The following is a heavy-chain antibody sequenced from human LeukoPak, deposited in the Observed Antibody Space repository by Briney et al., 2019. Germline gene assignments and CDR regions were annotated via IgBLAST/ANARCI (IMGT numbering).Heavy chain of an antibody. J-gene: IGHJ5*02. CDR1: GGSISSALYH. Sequence: SETLSLTCTVSGGSISSALYHWGWIRQPPGKNLEWLGSVYYTGSTHNNPSLKSRVTISVDTSKNQFSLNLSSVTAADTAVYYCARQVIGLRSFDPWGQGTLVTVSS. V-gene: IGHV4-39*01. CDR2: VYYTGST. D-gene: IGHD3/OR15-3a*01. CDR3: ARQVIGLRSFDP.